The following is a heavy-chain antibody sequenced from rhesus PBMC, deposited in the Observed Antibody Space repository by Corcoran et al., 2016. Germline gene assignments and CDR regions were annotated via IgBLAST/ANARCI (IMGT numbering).Heavy chain of an antibody. CDR2: LSNGGGST. CDR3: ARGGCSGSGCYAMY. CDR1: GFTFSDYY. V-gene: IGHV3-59*01. J-gene: IGHJ4*01. D-gene: IGHD2-21*01. Sequence: EVQLVESGGGLAKPGGSLRLSCAASGFTFSDYYMPWVRQALGEGREWVSRLSNGGGSTWYADSVKGRFTISRENAKNTLYLQMDSLRAEDTSVYYCARGGCSGSGCYAMYWGQGVLVTVSS.